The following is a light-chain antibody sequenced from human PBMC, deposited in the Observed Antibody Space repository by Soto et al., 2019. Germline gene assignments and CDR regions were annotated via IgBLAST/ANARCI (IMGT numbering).Light chain of an antibody. CDR3: QVWDSSSDHPHYV. Sequence: SYELALPPSVSVAPGQTSRLTCGGNNTGSKSVYWYQQKPGQAPVLVVYDDSDRPSGIPERFSGSNSGNTATLTISRVEAGDEADYYCQVWDSSSDHPHYVFGTGTKVTVL. CDR2: DDS. V-gene: IGLV3-21*02. CDR1: NTGSKS. J-gene: IGLJ1*01.